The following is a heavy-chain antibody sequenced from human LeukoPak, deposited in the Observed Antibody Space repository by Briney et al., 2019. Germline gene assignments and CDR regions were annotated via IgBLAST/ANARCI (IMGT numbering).Heavy chain of an antibody. CDR2: IIPIFGTA. Sequence: ASVKVSCKASGGTFSSYAISWVRQAPGQGLEWMGGIIPIFGTANYAQKFQGRVTMTRDMSTSTVYMELSSLRSEDTAVYYCATGYSYGGGVDYWGQGTLVTVSS. CDR1: GGTFSSYA. D-gene: IGHD5-18*01. CDR3: ATGYSYGGGVDY. J-gene: IGHJ4*02. V-gene: IGHV1-69*05.